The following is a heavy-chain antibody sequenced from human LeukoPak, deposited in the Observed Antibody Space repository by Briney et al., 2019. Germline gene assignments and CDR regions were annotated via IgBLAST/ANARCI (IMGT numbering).Heavy chain of an antibody. CDR1: GYSISSGYY. J-gene: IGHJ4*02. CDR3: ARHAARSSITMTSYYFDY. D-gene: IGHD3-22*01. Sequence: SETLSLTCTVSGYSISSGYYWGWIRQPPGKGLEWIGSIYHSGSTYYNPSLKSRVTISVDTSKNQFSLKLSSVTAADTAVYYCARHAARSSITMTSYYFDYWGQGTLVTVSS. V-gene: IGHV4-38-2*02. CDR2: IYHSGST.